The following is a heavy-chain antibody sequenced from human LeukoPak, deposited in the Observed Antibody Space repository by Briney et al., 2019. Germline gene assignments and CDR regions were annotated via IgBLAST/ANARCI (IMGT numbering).Heavy chain of an antibody. CDR2: ISSTSSYI. J-gene: IGHJ4*02. CDR3: ARASRYDSSGYYPYYFDY. Sequence: PGGSLRLSCAASGFTFSTYTMSWVRQAPGKGLEWVSSISSTSSYIYYADSVKGRFTISRDNAKNSLYLQMNSLRAEDTAVYYCARASRYDSSGYYPYYFDYWGQGTLVSVSS. D-gene: IGHD3-22*01. CDR1: GFTFSTYT. V-gene: IGHV3-21*04.